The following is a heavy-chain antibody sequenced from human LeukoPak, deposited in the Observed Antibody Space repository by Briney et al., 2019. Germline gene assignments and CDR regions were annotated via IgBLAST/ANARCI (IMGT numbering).Heavy chain of an antibody. V-gene: IGHV4-59*12. CDR1: GPSISSYY. Sequence: SETLSLTCSVSGPSISSYYWSSVRQPPGKGLEWHGYIYYSGSTNYNPSRKSRVTMSVDMSKSQFSLQLSSVTAADTAVYYCAREAFYYGSGSYYGFDPWGQGTLVIVSS. CDR2: IYYSGST. J-gene: IGHJ5*02. CDR3: AREAFYYGSGSYYGFDP. D-gene: IGHD3-10*01.